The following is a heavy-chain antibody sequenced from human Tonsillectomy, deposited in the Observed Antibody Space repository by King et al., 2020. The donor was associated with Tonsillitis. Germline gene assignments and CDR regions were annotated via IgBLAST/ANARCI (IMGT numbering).Heavy chain of an antibody. J-gene: IGHJ4*02. CDR1: GYSFTGYS. CDR3: ARYTGGWRSFDY. CDR2: INPDNGAA. V-gene: IGHV1-2*06. D-gene: IGHD2-8*02. Sequence: QLVQSGAEVKKPGASVKVSCQASGYSFTGYSIHWVRQAPGQGLDWMGRINPDNGAADYALRFEDRVTMTTDTSLRTTYLELRRLKSDDTATYFCARYTGGWRSFDYWGQGTLVAVSS.